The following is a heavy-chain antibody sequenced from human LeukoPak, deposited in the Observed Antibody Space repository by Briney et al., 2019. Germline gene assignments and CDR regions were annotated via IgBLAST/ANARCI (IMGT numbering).Heavy chain of an antibody. V-gene: IGHV3-30-3*01. J-gene: IGHJ4*02. CDR2: ISYDGSNK. Sequence: GRSLRLSCAASGFTFSSYAMHWVRQAPGKGLEWVAVISYDGSNKYYADSVKGRFTISRDNSKNTLYLQMNSLRAEDTAVYYCAGSSSWYRGAFDYWGQGTLVTVSS. CDR3: AGSSSWYRGAFDY. CDR1: GFTFSSYA. D-gene: IGHD6-13*01.